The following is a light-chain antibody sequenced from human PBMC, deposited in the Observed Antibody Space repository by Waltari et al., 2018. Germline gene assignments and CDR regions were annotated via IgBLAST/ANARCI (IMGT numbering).Light chain of an antibody. CDR2: RNN. J-gene: IGLJ1*01. Sequence: QAGLTQPPSVSKGLRQTAILTCTVNSDNLGKRGATWPQQHQGHPPKLLSYRNNNRPSGTSERFSASRVGDTASLTITGLQPEDEADYYCSAWDDSLDVYVFGPGTRVTVL. V-gene: IGLV10-54*04. CDR1: SDNLGKRG. CDR3: SAWDDSLDVYV.